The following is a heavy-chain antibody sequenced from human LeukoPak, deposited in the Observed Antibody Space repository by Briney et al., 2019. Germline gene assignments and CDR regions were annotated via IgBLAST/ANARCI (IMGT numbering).Heavy chain of an antibody. J-gene: IGHJ4*02. CDR2: IYSSGST. D-gene: IGHD6-25*01. Sequence: SETLSLTCTVSGGSISSYYWNWIRQPPGKGLEWIGYIYSSGSTNYNPSLKSRVTISVDTSKNQFSLKLSSVTAADTAVYYCARGPSSGQYVSPLDYWGQGTPVTVSS. CDR1: GGSISSYY. CDR3: ARGPSSGQYVSPLDY. V-gene: IGHV4-59*01.